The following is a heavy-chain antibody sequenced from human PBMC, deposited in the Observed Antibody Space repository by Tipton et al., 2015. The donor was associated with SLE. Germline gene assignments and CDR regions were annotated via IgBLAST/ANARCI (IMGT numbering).Heavy chain of an antibody. D-gene: IGHD2-15*01. CDR2: INHRGST. V-gene: IGHV4-34*01. CDR1: GGSFSGYY. Sequence: TLSLTCAVYGGSFSGYYWSWIRQPPGKGLEWIGEINHRGSTNYNPSLKSQVTISVDRSKKQFSLKLRSVTAADTAVYYCAGCGGGSCYAYWGRGTPVTVSS. J-gene: IGHJ4*02. CDR3: AGCGGGSCYAY.